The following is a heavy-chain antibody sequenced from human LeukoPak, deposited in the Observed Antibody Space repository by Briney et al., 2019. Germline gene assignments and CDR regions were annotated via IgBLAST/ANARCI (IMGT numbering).Heavy chain of an antibody. J-gene: IGHJ4*02. D-gene: IGHD3-22*01. CDR3: AYYDSSGYHFDY. CDR2: IIPIFGIA. CDR1: GGTFSSYA. V-gene: IGHV1-69*04. Sequence: SVKVSCKASGGTFSSYAISWVRQAPGQGLEWMGRIIPIFGIANYAQKFQGRVTITADKSTSTAYMGLSSLRSEDTAVYYCAYYDSSGYHFDYWGQGTLVTVSS.